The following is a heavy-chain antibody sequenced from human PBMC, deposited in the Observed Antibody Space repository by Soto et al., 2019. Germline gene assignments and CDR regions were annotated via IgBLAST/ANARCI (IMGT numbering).Heavy chain of an antibody. J-gene: IGHJ3*02. Sequence: GASVKVSCKASGYTFTSYYMRWVRQAPGQGLEWMGIINPSGGSTSYAQKFQGRVTMTRDTSTSTVYMELSSLRSEDTAVYYCAREGYSYGDFDIWGQGTMVTVSS. CDR2: INPSGGST. D-gene: IGHD5-18*01. V-gene: IGHV1-46*01. CDR3: AREGYSYGDFDI. CDR1: GYTFTSYY.